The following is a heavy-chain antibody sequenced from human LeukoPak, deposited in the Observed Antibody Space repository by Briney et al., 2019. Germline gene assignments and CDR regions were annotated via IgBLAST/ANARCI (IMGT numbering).Heavy chain of an antibody. J-gene: IGHJ3*02. CDR1: GGSISSSHYY. CDR2: INYSGST. D-gene: IGHD5-12*01. V-gene: IGHV4-39*01. CDR3: ARQSGYAVNNAFDI. Sequence: SETLSLTCTVSGGSISSSHYYWGWIRQPPGKGLEWIGSINYSGSTYYNPSLKSRVTISVDTSKNQFSLKLSSLTAADTPVYYCARQSGYAVNNAFDIWGQGTMGTVSS.